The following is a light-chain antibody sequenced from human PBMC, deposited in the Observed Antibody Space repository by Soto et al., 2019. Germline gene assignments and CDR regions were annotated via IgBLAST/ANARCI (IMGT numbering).Light chain of an antibody. V-gene: IGLV2-23*01. Sequence: QSALTQPASVSGSPGQSITISCPGTSSDVGSYDLVSLYQQHPGTAPKLMIYEGNKRPSGISHRFSGSKPGNTASPTISGLPAGDDADWYCCSHAGSSSNGVFGGGTKCTVL. J-gene: IGLJ2*01. CDR3: CSHAGSSSNGV. CDR2: EGN. CDR1: SSDVGSYDL.